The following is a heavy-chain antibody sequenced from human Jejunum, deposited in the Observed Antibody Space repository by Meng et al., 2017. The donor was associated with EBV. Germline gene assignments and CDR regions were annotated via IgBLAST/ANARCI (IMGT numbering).Heavy chain of an antibody. Sequence: QVQLVQSGSELKPHGASVKVSCKSSGYSLNSRAMHWVRQAPGQGLEWMGWINTDTRNPTYAQGLTGRFVFSLDTSVSTAYLQISSLKAEDTAVYYCARGEGGYCSSSSCYLGTWGQGTLVTVSS. J-gene: IGHJ4*02. CDR2: INTDTRNP. CDR3: ARGEGGYCSSSSCYLGT. D-gene: IGHD2-2*01. CDR1: GYSLNSRA. V-gene: IGHV7-4-1*02.